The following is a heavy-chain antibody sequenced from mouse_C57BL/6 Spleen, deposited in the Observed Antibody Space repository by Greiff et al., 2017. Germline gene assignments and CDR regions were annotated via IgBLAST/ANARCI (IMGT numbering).Heavy chain of an antibody. CDR2: IRNKANGYTT. D-gene: IGHD2-5*01. J-gene: IGHJ2*01. Sequence: EVMLVESGGGLVQPGGSLSLSCAASGFTFTDYYMSWVRQPPGKALEWLGFIRNKANGYTTEYSASVKGRFTISRDNSHSILYLQMNALRAEDSATYYCARLYSNYVDYWGQGTTRTVSS. CDR3: ARLYSNYVDY. CDR1: GFTFTDYY. V-gene: IGHV7-3*01.